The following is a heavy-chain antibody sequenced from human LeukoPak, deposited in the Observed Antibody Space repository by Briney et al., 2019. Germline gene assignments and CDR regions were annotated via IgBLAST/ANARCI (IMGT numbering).Heavy chain of an antibody. CDR3: ARDGGSGWFKIDY. Sequence: GGSLRLSCAASGLTVSSNYMSWGRQAPGKGLEWVSVIYSGGYTYYADSVKGRFTISRDNSKNTVYLQMSYLRAEDTAVYYCARDGGSGWFKIDYWGQGTLVTVAS. CDR1: GLTVSSNY. CDR2: IYSGGYT. V-gene: IGHV3-53*01. J-gene: IGHJ4*02. D-gene: IGHD6-19*01.